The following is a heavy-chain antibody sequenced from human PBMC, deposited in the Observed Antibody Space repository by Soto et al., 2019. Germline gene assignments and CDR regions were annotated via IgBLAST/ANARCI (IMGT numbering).Heavy chain of an antibody. Sequence: PGGSLRLSCAASGFTFSSYEMNWVRQAPGKGLEWISYMTGSGDTIFYADSVRGRFTISRDNAKNSLYLQMNSLRVEDTAVYYCAREDLSCGGDCHSLWGQGTLVTVSS. CDR1: GFTFSSYE. D-gene: IGHD2-21*02. J-gene: IGHJ4*02. CDR2: MTGSGDTI. CDR3: AREDLSCGGDCHSL. V-gene: IGHV3-48*03.